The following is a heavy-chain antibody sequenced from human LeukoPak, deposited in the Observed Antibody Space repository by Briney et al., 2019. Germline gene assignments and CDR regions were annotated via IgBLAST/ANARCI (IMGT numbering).Heavy chain of an antibody. D-gene: IGHD6-13*01. J-gene: IGHJ5*02. CDR3: ARVTSFRQQLVRWFDP. V-gene: IGHV1-2*02. CDR1: GYTFTGYY. CDR2: INPNSGGT. Sequence: ASVKVSCKASGYTFTGYYMHWVRQAPGQGLEWMGWINPNSGGTNYAQKFQGRVTMTRDTSISTAYMELSRLRSDDTAVYYCARVTSFRQQLVRWFDPWGRGTLVTVSS.